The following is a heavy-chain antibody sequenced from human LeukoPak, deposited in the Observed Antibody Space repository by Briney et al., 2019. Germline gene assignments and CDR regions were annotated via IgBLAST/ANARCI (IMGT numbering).Heavy chain of an antibody. Sequence: PGGSLRLSCAASGFTFSSYGMHWIRQAPGKGLEWVAVISYDGSNKYYADSVKGRFIISRDNSKNTLYLQMNSLRAEDTAVYYCANDYYDSSGYFNYWGQGTLVTVSS. CDR1: GFTFSSYG. J-gene: IGHJ4*02. CDR2: ISYDGSNK. V-gene: IGHV3-30*18. CDR3: ANDYYDSSGYFNY. D-gene: IGHD3-22*01.